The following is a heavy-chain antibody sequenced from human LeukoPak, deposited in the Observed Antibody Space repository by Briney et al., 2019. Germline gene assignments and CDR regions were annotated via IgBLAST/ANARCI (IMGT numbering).Heavy chain of an antibody. J-gene: IGHJ5*02. D-gene: IGHD3-9*01. Sequence: SETLSLTCTVSGASISGSGYYWSWIRQPPGKGLEWIGYIYYSGSTNYNPSLKSRVTISVDTSKNQFSLKLSSVTAADTAVYYCAREVSRWGYIYDILTEGWFDPWGQGTLVTVSS. CDR3: AREVSRWGYIYDILTEGWFDP. CDR2: IYYSGST. CDR1: GASISGSGYY. V-gene: IGHV4-61*08.